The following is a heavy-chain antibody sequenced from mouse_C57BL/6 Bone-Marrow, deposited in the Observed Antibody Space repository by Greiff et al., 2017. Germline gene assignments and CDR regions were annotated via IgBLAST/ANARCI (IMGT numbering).Heavy chain of an antibody. V-gene: IGHV5-4*01. Sequence: EVKLVESGGGLVKPGGSLKLSCAASGFTFSSYAMSWVRQTPEKRLEWVATISDGGSYTYYPDNVKGRFTISRDNAKTNLYLQRSHLKSEDTAMYYCARDERAITTGVAPFYAMDYWGQGTSVTVSS. CDR2: ISDGGSYT. D-gene: IGHD1-1*01. J-gene: IGHJ4*01. CDR3: ARDERAITTGVAPFYAMDY. CDR1: GFTFSSYA.